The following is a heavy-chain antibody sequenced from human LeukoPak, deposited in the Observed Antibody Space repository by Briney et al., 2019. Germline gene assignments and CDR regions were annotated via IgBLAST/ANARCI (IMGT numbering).Heavy chain of an antibody. CDR1: GYSISSGYY. D-gene: IGHD3-22*01. CDR3: ARLDDSSGYPMNY. Sequence: PSETLSLTCAVSGYSISSGYYWGWIRQPPGEGVEWIGSIYHSGSTYYNPSLKSRVTISVDTSKTQFSLKLSSVSAADTAVYYCARLDDSSGYPMNYWGQGTLVTVSP. J-gene: IGHJ4*02. V-gene: IGHV4-38-2*01. CDR2: IYHSGST.